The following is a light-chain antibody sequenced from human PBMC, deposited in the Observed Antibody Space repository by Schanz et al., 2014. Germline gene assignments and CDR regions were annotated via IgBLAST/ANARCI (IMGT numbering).Light chain of an antibody. J-gene: IGLJ3*02. CDR3: SSYTSSSTWV. V-gene: IGLV2-14*01. CDR1: SSDVGGYNY. CDR2: EDT. Sequence: QSALTQPPSASGSPGQSVTISCTGTSSDVGGYNYVSWYQQHPGKAPKLMIYEDTKRPSGVSNRFSGSKSGNTASLTISGLQAEDEADYYCSSYTSSSTWVFGGGTKLTVL.